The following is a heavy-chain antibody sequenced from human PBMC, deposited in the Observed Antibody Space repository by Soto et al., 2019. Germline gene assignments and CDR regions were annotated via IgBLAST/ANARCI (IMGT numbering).Heavy chain of an antibody. CDR1: GFTFSNYA. V-gene: IGHV3-23*01. D-gene: IGHD1-7*01. CDR3: ARDAVPVNGLWDYFDP. Sequence: EAQLLESGGGLVQPGGSLRLSCAASGFTFSNYAMSWVRQAPGKGLEWVSSIHGSGAGTYYTDSVKGRFTVSRDDSKKTLYLQMCCLTVDDTTAYYCARDAVPVNGLWDYFDPWGQGTLVTVSS. CDR2: IHGSGAGT. J-gene: IGHJ5*02.